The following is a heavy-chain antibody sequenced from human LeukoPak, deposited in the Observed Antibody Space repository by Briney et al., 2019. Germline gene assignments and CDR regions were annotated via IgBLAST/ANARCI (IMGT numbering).Heavy chain of an antibody. V-gene: IGHV3-21*01. D-gene: IGHD3-22*01. CDR1: GFTFSNYD. Sequence: PGGSLRLSCTVSGFTFSNYDMSWVRQATGKGLEWVASITTSSSHIYHAVSVRGRFTISRDNAKNSLYLQMNGLRAEDTAVYYCARGGFTLIREDAFDIWGQGTMVTVSS. CDR3: ARGGFTLIREDAFDI. CDR2: ITTSSSHI. J-gene: IGHJ3*02.